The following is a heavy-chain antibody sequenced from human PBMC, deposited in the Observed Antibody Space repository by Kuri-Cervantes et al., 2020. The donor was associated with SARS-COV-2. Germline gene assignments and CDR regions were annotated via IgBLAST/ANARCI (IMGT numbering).Heavy chain of an antibody. Sequence: GSLRLSCTVSGGSISSYYWSWIRQPPGKGLEWIGYIYYSGSTNYNPSLKSRVTISVDTSKNQFSLKLSSVTAADTAVYYCARDPSIITMATGAYFDYWGQGTLVTVSS. D-gene: IGHD3-10*01. CDR1: GGSISSYY. CDR2: IYYSGST. J-gene: IGHJ4*02. V-gene: IGHV4-59*01. CDR3: ARDPSIITMATGAYFDY.